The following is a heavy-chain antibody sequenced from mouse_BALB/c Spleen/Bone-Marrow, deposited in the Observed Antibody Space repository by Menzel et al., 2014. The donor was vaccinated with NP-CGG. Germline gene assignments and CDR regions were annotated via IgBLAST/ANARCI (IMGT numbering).Heavy chain of an antibody. Sequence: VQLKQSGPNLVKPGASVKISCKASGYSFTGYSMHWVKKGLGKSLEWIGRVNPNNDGTTYTQKSKGKAILTVDKSSSTAYMELRSLTSEDSAVYYCARRDYGDYWGQGTTLTVSS. CDR1: GYSFTGYS. D-gene: IGHD1-1*02. CDR2: VNPNNDGT. V-gene: IGHV1-18*01. J-gene: IGHJ2*01. CDR3: ARRDYGDY.